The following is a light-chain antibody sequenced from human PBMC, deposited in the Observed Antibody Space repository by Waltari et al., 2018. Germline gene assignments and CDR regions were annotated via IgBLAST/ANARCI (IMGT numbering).Light chain of an antibody. J-gene: IGKJ2*03. V-gene: IGKV1-39*01. Sequence: DFQMTQSPSSLSASVGERVTITCRASENVYNFLNWYQQKPGKAPKILIHKTSSLQSGVPSRFSGSGSGTDYTFTISILQSEDVATYYCQQNYVTPYSFGQGTKVEIK. CDR2: KTS. CDR3: QQNYVTPYS. CDR1: ENVYNF.